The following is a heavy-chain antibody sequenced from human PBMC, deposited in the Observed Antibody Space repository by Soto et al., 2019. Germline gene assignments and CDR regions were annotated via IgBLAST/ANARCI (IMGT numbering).Heavy chain of an antibody. Sequence: EVQLLESGGGLVQPGGSLRLSCAASGFTFSSYAMSWVRQAPGKGLEWVSAISGSGGSTYYADSVKGRFTISRDNSKNTLYLQMNSLRAENTAVSYCAKGLRRWFGETWDYWGQGTLVTVSS. CDR2: ISGSGGST. V-gene: IGHV3-23*01. CDR3: AKGLRRWFGETWDY. CDR1: GFTFSSYA. J-gene: IGHJ4*02. D-gene: IGHD3-10*01.